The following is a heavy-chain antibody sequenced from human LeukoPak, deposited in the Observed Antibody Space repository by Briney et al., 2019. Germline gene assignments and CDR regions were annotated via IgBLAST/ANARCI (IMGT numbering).Heavy chain of an antibody. Sequence: ASVKVSCKASGYTFTSYDINWVRQATGQGLEWMGWMNPNSGNTGYAQKFQGRVTITRNTSISTAYLQWSSLKASDTAMYYCARLETYYYGSGSYSLSYWGQGTLVTVSS. V-gene: IGHV1-8*01. D-gene: IGHD3-10*01. CDR1: GYTFTSYD. CDR2: MNPNSGNT. J-gene: IGHJ4*02. CDR3: ARLETYYYGSGSYSLSY.